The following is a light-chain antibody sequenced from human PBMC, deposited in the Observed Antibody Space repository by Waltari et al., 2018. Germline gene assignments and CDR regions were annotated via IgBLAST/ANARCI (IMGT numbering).Light chain of an antibody. V-gene: IGLV1-47*01. CDR2: DDN. Sequence: HSVLTQPPSAAGTPGQRVTISCSGNSSNIGTHHVYWYQQFPGRAPRLLLYDDNQRPSGVPSRVSVSKSGTSASLVSSGLRSDDEANYYCAAWDDSPSGYVFGTGTEVTVL. CDR3: AAWDDSPSGYV. CDR1: SSNIGTHH. J-gene: IGLJ1*01.